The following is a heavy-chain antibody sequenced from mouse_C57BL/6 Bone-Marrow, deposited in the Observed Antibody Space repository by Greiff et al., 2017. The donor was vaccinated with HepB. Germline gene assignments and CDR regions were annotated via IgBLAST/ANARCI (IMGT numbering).Heavy chain of an antibody. J-gene: IGHJ4*01. CDR3: ARGDYYGSFYAMDY. D-gene: IGHD1-1*01. V-gene: IGHV1-9*01. CDR2: MLPGSGST. Sequence: QVHVKQSGAELMKPGASVKLSCKATGYTLTGYWIEWVKKRPGHGLEWIGEMLPGSGSTNYNEKFKGKATFTSDTSSNTAYMKLSRLTTEDSAIYYCARGDYYGSFYAMDYWGQGTSVTVSS. CDR1: GYTLTGYW.